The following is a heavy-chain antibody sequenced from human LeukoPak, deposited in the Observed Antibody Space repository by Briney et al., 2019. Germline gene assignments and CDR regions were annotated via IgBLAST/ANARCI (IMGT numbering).Heavy chain of an antibody. D-gene: IGHD3-16*01. CDR1: GGSISPYY. CDR3: ARGGGDSGLCDF. CDR2: IYYSGST. J-gene: IGHJ4*02. Sequence: NPSETLSLTCTVSGGSISPYYWSWIRQPPGKRLEWIGYIYYSGSTNYNPSLKSRVTISVDTSKNQFSLKLSSVTAADTAVYYCARGGGDSGLCDFWGQGTLVTVSS. V-gene: IGHV4-59*08.